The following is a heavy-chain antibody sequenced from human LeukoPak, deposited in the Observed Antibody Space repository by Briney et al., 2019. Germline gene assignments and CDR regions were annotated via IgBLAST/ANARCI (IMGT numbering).Heavy chain of an antibody. CDR3: ARKENVYYYFDY. D-gene: IGHD3-10*01. CDR1: GYSITSSSW. J-gene: IGHJ4*02. CDR2: TYHSGTT. V-gene: IGHV4-28*01. Sequence: SETLFLTCAVSGYSITSSSWWGWIRQPPGKGLEWIGYTYHSGTTYYNPSLQSRVTMSVDTSKNQFSLKLSSVTAVDTAVYYCARKENVYYYFDYWGQGTLVTVSS.